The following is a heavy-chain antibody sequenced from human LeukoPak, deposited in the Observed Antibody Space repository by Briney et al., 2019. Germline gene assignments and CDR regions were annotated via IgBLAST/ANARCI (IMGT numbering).Heavy chain of an antibody. CDR2: ISGSGGST. J-gene: IGHJ6*02. CDR3: AREGGDYGDYAYYYGMDV. CDR1: GFTFSSYA. Sequence: PGGSLRLSCAASGFTFSSYAMSWVRQAPGKGLEWVSAISGSGGSTYYADSVKGRFTISRDNSKNTLYLQMNSLRDEDTAVYYCAREGGDYGDYAYYYGMDVWGQGTTVTVSS. V-gene: IGHV3-23*01. D-gene: IGHD4-17*01.